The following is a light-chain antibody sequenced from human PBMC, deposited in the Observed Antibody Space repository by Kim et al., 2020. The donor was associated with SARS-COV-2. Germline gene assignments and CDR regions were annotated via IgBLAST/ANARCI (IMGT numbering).Light chain of an antibody. J-gene: IGKJ4*01. CDR3: LQRHDWPLT. CDR2: DAS. Sequence: LSPGERAPLSCRASQSINSDLGWYKQIPGQPPRLLIYDASNRATGIPARFSGSGSGTDFTVTISSLEPEDFALYYCLQRHDWPLTFGGGTKVDIK. V-gene: IGKV3-11*01. CDR1: QSINSD.